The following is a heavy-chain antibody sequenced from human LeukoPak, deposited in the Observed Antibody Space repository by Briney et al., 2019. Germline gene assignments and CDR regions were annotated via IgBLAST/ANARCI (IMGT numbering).Heavy chain of an antibody. V-gene: IGHV3-7*01. CDR1: GFTFSSYW. J-gene: IGHJ6*02. Sequence: GGSLRLSCAASGFTFSSYWMSWVRQAPGKGLERVSNITKSGGGKYYVDSVKGRFTISRDSAKNSLYPQMMSLRAEDTAVYFCARFLTGIDDAPHYYYYYGMDVWGQGTTVTVSS. CDR3: ARFLTGIDDAPHYYYYYGMDV. CDR2: ITKSGGGK. D-gene: IGHD3-10*01.